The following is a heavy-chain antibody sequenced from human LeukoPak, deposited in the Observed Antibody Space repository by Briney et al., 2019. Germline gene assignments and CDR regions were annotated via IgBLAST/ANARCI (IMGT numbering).Heavy chain of an antibody. CDR1: GGSISSYY. J-gene: IGHJ4*02. CDR2: IYTSGST. V-gene: IGHV4-4*07. Sequence: PSETLSLTCTVSGGSISSYYWSWIRQPAGKGLEWIGRIYTSGSTTYNPSLKSRVAMSLDTSKNQFSLKLSSLTAADTAVYYCARDRPNIAAAGVDWGQGTLVTVSS. CDR3: ARDRPNIAAAGVD. D-gene: IGHD6-13*01.